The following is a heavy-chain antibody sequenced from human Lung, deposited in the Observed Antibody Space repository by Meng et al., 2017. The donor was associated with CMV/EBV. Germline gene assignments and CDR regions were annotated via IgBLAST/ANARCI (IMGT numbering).Heavy chain of an antibody. V-gene: IGHV4-38-2*02. CDR3: ARDLQRWLPSGAFDY. CDR1: GDSISSGYY. Sequence: SETLSLTCTVSGDSISSGYYWGWIRQPPGKGLEWLGTIYQNGATHYNPSLRGRVTISVDTSKNQFSLGLTSVTAADTAVYYCARDLQRWLPSGAFDYWGQGTLVTVSS. D-gene: IGHD5-24*01. CDR2: IYQNGAT. J-gene: IGHJ4*02.